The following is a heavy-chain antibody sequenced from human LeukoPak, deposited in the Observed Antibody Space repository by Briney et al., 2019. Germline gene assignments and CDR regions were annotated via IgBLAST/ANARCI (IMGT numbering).Heavy chain of an antibody. CDR2: IIPIFGTA. J-gene: IGHJ3*02. D-gene: IGHD2-15*01. Sequence: SVKVSCKASGGTFSSYAISWVRRAPGQGLEWMGGIIPIFGTANYAQKFQGRVTITADESTSTAYMELSSLRSEDTAVYYCARYCSGGSCLDAFDIWGQGTMVTVSS. V-gene: IGHV1-69*13. CDR3: ARYCSGGSCLDAFDI. CDR1: GGTFSSYA.